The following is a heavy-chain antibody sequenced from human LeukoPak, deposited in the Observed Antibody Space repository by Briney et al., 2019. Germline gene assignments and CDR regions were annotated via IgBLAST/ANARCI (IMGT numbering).Heavy chain of an antibody. CDR2: IIPIFGTA. J-gene: IGHJ4*02. D-gene: IGHD3-10*01. CDR1: GGTFSSYA. V-gene: IGHV1-69*13. CDR3: ARDYGSGSYHFDY. Sequence: GASVKVSCKASGGTFSSYAISWVRQAPGQGLEWMGGIIPIFGTANYAQKFQGRVTITADESTSTAYMELSSLRSEDTAVYYCARDYGSGSYHFDYWGQGTLVTVSS.